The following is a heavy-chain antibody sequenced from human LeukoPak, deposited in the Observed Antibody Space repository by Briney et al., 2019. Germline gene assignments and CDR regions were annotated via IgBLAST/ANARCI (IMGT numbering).Heavy chain of an antibody. CDR2: IKQDGSEK. CDR3: ARRLLWFGELGYGMDV. Sequence: GGSLRLSCAASGFTFSSYWMSWVRQAPGKGLEWVANIKQDGSEKYYEDSVKGRFTISRDNAKNSLYLQMNSLRAEDTAVYYCARRLLWFGELGYGMDVWGKGTTVTVSS. J-gene: IGHJ6*04. D-gene: IGHD3-10*01. V-gene: IGHV3-7*03. CDR1: GFTFSSYW.